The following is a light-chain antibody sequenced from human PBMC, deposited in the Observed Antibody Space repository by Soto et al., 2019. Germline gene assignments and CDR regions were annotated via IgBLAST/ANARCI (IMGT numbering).Light chain of an antibody. CDR1: SGDVGGYDY. Sequence: QSVLTQPASVSGSPGQSSAISCTGTSGDVGGYDYVSWYQQHPDKAPKLMIYEVTKRPSWVSNRFSGSKSGNTASLTISGLQPEDEADYYCSSHTSGSTLVFGSGTKVTVL. CDR3: SSHTSGSTLV. CDR2: EVT. J-gene: IGLJ1*01. V-gene: IGLV2-14*01.